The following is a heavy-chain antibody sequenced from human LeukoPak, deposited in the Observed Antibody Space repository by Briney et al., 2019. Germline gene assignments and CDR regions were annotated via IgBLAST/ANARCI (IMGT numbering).Heavy chain of an antibody. Sequence: PGGSLRLSCVASGFTFTTYSMYWVRQAPGKGLERISNINADSSAMYYVDSVKGRFTISRDNAKSSVFLQMNSLRAEDTAVYYCARDRDYASDYWGQGTLVTVSS. CDR2: INADSSAM. V-gene: IGHV3-48*01. J-gene: IGHJ4*02. CDR1: GFTFTTYS. D-gene: IGHD2-2*01. CDR3: ARDRDYASDY.